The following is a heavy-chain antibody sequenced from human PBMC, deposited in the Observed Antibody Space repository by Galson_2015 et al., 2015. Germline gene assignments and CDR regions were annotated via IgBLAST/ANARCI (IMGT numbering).Heavy chain of an antibody. V-gene: IGHV3-7*03. D-gene: IGHD6-19*01. J-gene: IGHJ5*02. CDR2: IKQEGGEK. Sequence: SLRLSCAASGFAFSTYWMTWVRQAPGKGLEWVANIKQEGGEKYYVDSVKGRFTISRDDARNSLYLQMNSLRAEDTAVYYCTRGSGYSSGWDLWGQGTLVTVSS. CDR1: GFAFSTYW. CDR3: TRGSGYSSGWDL.